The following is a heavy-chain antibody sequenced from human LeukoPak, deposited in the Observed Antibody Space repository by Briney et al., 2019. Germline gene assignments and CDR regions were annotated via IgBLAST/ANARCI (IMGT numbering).Heavy chain of an antibody. V-gene: IGHV3-53*01. CDR2: IYSGGST. Sequence: GGSLRLSCAASGFTVSSNYMSWVRQAPGKGLEWVSVIYSGGSTYYADSVKGRFTISRDNSKNTLYLQMNCLRAEDTAVYYCARDFSGSYDYWGQGTLVTVSS. CDR3: ARDFSGSYDY. D-gene: IGHD1-26*01. J-gene: IGHJ4*02. CDR1: GFTVSSNY.